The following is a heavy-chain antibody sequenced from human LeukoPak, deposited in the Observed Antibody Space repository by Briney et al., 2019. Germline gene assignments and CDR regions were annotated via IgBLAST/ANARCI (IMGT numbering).Heavy chain of an antibody. Sequence: SETLSLTCTVSGGSISSTSYYWGWIRQPPGKGLEWIGSIYYSGSTYYNPSLKSRVTISGDTSKNQFSLKLSSVTAADTAVYYCARSSRYSGYDWGQGTLVTVS. D-gene: IGHD5-12*01. J-gene: IGHJ4*02. V-gene: IGHV4-39*01. CDR3: ARSSRYSGYD. CDR1: GGSISSTSYY. CDR2: IYYSGST.